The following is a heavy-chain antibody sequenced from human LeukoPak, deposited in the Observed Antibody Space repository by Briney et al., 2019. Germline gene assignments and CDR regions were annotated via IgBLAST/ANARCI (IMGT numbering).Heavy chain of an antibody. D-gene: IGHD1-26*01. CDR3: ARYSGSYLRPYYFDY. CDR1: GFTFSSYA. CDR2: IKQDGSEK. V-gene: IGHV3-7*01. Sequence: GGSLRLSCAASGFTFSSYAMSWVRQAPGKGLEWVANIKQDGSEKYYVDSVKGRFTISRDNAENSLYLQMNSLRAEDTAVFYCARYSGSYLRPYYFDYWGQGTLVTVSS. J-gene: IGHJ4*02.